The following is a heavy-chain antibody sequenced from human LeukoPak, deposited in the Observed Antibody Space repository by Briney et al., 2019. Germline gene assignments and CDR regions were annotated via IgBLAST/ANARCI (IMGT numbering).Heavy chain of an antibody. D-gene: IGHD2-21*02. CDR3: ATRGPYCGGDCYSGLWDAFDI. J-gene: IGHJ3*02. CDR1: GYTFTGYY. V-gene: IGHV1-2*02. Sequence: ASVKVSCKASGYTFTGYYMHWVRQAPGQGLEWMGWINPNSGGPNYAQKFQGRVTMTRDTSISTAYMELSRLRSDDTAVYYCATRGPYCGGDCYSGLWDAFDIWGQGTMVTVSS. CDR2: INPNSGGP.